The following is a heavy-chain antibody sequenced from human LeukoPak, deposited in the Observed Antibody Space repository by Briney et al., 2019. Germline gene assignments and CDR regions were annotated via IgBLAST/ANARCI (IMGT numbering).Heavy chain of an antibody. V-gene: IGHV3-30*02. D-gene: IGHD3-3*01. J-gene: IGHJ4*02. CDR2: IRYDGSNK. CDR3: ARILGRYYDFWSGYYTDY. Sequence: GGSLRLSCAASGFTFSSYGMHWVRQAPGKGLEWVAFIRYDGSNKYYADSVKGRFTISRDNSKNTLYLQMNSLRAEDTAVYYCARILGRYYDFWSGYYTDYWGQGTLVTVSS. CDR1: GFTFSSYG.